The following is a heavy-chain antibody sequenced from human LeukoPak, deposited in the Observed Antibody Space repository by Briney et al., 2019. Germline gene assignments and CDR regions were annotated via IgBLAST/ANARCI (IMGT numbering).Heavy chain of an antibody. Sequence: ASVKASCEASGYTFTSYGISWVRQAPGQGLEWMGWISAYNGNTNYAQKLQGRVTMTTDTSTSTAYMELRSLRSDDTAVYYCARDLGLLWFGEPDYWGQGTLVTVSS. CDR3: ARDLGLLWFGEPDY. CDR1: GYTFTSYG. V-gene: IGHV1-18*01. CDR2: ISAYNGNT. D-gene: IGHD3-10*01. J-gene: IGHJ4*02.